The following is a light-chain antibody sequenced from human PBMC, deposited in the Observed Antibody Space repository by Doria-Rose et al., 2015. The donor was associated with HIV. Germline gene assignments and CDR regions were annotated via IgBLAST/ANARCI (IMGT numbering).Light chain of an antibody. CDR3: HQYGTSWT. Sequence: TQSPGTLSLSPGERATLSCRASQSFSSTYLAWYQQKPGQAPSLLIYDGSTRDTVIRDRFSASGSGTDVTLTISRLEPEDFALYYCHQYGTSWTFGQGTKVEI. CDR1: QSFSSTY. V-gene: IGKV3-20*01. J-gene: IGKJ1*01. CDR2: DGS.